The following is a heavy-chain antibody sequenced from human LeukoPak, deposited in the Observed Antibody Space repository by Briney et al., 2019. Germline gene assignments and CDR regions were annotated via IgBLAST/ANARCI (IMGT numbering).Heavy chain of an antibody. V-gene: IGHV4-39*01. CDR2: LYYSGWST. D-gene: IGHD2-2*01. CDR3: ARLGCSSASCYPGN. CDR1: GGSISSSYYY. Sequence: SETLSLTCTVSGGSISSSYYYWGWLRQPPGTGLEGFGSLYYSGWSTYYNPSLKSRATISVDTSKNQFSLKLNSVTAADTAVYYCARLGCSSASCYPGNWGQGTLVTVSS. J-gene: IGHJ4*02.